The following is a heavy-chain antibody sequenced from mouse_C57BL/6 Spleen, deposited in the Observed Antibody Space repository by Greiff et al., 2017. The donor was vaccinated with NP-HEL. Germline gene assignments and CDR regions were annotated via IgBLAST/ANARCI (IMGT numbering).Heavy chain of an antibody. Sequence: EVQVVESGGGLVKPGGSLKLSCAASGFTFSSYAMSWVRQTPEKRLEWVATISDGGSYTYYPDNVKGRFTISRDNAKNNLYLQMSHLKSEDTAMYYCARGGYYGSSSHFDYWGQGTTLTVSS. J-gene: IGHJ2*01. CDR3: ARGGYYGSSSHFDY. D-gene: IGHD1-1*01. CDR1: GFTFSSYA. CDR2: ISDGGSYT. V-gene: IGHV5-4*01.